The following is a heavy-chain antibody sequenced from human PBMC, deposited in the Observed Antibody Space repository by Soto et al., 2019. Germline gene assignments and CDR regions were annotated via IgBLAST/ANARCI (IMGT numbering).Heavy chain of an antibody. CDR1: GFTFSIHA. CDR3: AKVWPSGSYSKYAMDV. D-gene: IGHD1-26*01. V-gene: IGHV3-23*01. CDR2: LSATGYSI. Sequence: SGFTFSIHAMSWVRQAPGKGLEWVSSLSATGYSIYYADSVKGRFTISRDNSKNTLYLQMNSLRVEDTALYYCAKVWPSGSYSKYAMDVWGQGTTVTVS. J-gene: IGHJ6*02.